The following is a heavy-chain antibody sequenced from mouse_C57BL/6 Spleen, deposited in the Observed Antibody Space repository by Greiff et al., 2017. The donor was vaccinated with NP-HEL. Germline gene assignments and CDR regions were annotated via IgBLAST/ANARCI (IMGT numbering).Heavy chain of an antibody. Sequence: EVMLVESGGGLVKPGGSLKLSCAASGFTFSSYAMSWVRQTPEKRLEWVATISDGGSYTYYPDNVKGRFTISRDNAKNNLYLQMSHLKSEDTAMYYCARRYGSSYRWYFDVWGTGTTVTVSS. CDR2: ISDGGSYT. CDR3: ARRYGSSYRWYFDV. V-gene: IGHV5-4*03. D-gene: IGHD1-1*01. J-gene: IGHJ1*03. CDR1: GFTFSSYA.